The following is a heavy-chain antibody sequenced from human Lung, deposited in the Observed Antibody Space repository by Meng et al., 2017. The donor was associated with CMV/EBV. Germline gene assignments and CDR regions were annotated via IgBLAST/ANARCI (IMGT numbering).Heavy chain of an antibody. CDR2: ISGSSSYV. D-gene: IGHD3-10*01. Sequence: GESLKISCAGSGFTFTSYFMSWVRQAPGKGLEWVSAISGSSSYVYYADSVKGRFTISRDNAKNSLYLQMNSLRAEDTAVYYCAREGYDYDSGSYYYYFDHWGQGSLVXVSS. CDR3: AREGYDYDSGSYYYYFDH. J-gene: IGHJ4*02. CDR1: GFTFTSYF. V-gene: IGHV3-21*01.